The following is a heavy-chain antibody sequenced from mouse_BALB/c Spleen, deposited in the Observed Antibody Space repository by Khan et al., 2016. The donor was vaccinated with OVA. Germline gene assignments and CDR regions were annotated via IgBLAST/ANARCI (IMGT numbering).Heavy chain of an antibody. J-gene: IGHJ1*01. CDR2: INTHSGVP. CDR1: GYTFTTAG. Sequence: QIQLVQSGPELKKPGETVRISCKASGYTFTTAGMQWVQKMPGKGLKWIGWINTHSGVPKYAEDFKGRFAFSLETSASTAYLQITNLKNEDTATYFWASGYGYGWYCDVWGAGTTVTVSS. D-gene: IGHD2-2*01. V-gene: IGHV9-4*02. CDR3: ASGYGYGWYCDV.